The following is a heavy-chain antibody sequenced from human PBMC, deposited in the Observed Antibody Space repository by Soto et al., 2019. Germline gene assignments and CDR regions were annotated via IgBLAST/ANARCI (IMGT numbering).Heavy chain of an antibody. J-gene: IGHJ6*02. V-gene: IGHV1-2*04. CDR2: INPNSGGT. CDR1: GYTFTSYY. CDR3: ARSPGEGGVMSRYFDWLPPHYYYYYGMDV. D-gene: IGHD3-9*01. Sequence: ASVKVSCKASGYTFTSYYMHWVRQAPGQGLERMGWINPNSGGTNYAQKFQGWVTMTRDTSISTAYMELSRLRSDDTAVYYCARSPGEGGVMSRYFDWLPPHYYYYYGMDVWGQGTTVTVSS.